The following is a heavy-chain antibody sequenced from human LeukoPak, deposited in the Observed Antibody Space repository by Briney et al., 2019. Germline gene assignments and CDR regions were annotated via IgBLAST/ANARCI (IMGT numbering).Heavy chain of an antibody. V-gene: IGHV3-48*01. J-gene: IGHJ5*02. D-gene: IGHD2-2*01. CDR3: ARSGVVPAAALNWFDP. Sequence: GGSLRLSCAASGFTFSSYAMSWVRQAPGKGLEWVSYISSSSSTIYYADSVKGRFTISRDNAKNSLYLQMNSLRAEDTAVYYCARSGVVPAAALNWFDPWGQGTLVTVSS. CDR2: ISSSSSTI. CDR1: GFTFSSYA.